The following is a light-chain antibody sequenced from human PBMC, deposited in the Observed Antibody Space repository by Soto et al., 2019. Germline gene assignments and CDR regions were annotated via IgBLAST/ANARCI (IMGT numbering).Light chain of an antibody. V-gene: IGLV1-40*01. CDR1: SSNIGAGYD. J-gene: IGLJ3*02. CDR3: QSYDSSLSGLWV. CDR2: GNS. Sequence: QSVLTQPPSVSGAPGQRVTISCTGSSSNIGAGYDVHWYQQLPGTAPKLLIYGNSNRPSGVPDRFSGSKSGTSASLAITGLQAEAEADYYCQSYDSSLSGLWVFGGGTQLTVL.